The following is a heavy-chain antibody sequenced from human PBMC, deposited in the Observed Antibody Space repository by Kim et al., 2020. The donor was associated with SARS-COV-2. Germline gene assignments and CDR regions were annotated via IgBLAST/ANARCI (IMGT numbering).Heavy chain of an antibody. CDR3: TRGGGRSWYPIDF. Sequence: GGSLRLSCAASGFTFSNYWMHWVRQAPGKGLVWVSHINSDGSTTSYADSVKGRFTISRDNAKKTPYLQMNSLRAEDTAVYYCTRGGGRSWYPIDFWGQGTLVIVSS. CDR2: INSDGSTT. D-gene: IGHD6-13*01. CDR1: GFTFSNYW. V-gene: IGHV3-74*01. J-gene: IGHJ4*02.